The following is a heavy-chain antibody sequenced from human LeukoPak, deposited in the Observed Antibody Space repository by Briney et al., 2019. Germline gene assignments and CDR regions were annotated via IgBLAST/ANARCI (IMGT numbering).Heavy chain of an antibody. D-gene: IGHD2-21*01. CDR3: ARTHCGGGSCDTFDP. V-gene: IGHV4-4*07. CDR1: GVSISNYF. Sequence: SETLSLTCNVFGVSISNYFWSWLRQPAGKGLEWIGRFYASGTTYYNPSLRSRVTLSMDTSKNHFSLRLTSVTAADTTVYYCARTHCGGGSCDTFDPWGQGNLVTVSS. J-gene: IGHJ5*02. CDR2: FYASGTT.